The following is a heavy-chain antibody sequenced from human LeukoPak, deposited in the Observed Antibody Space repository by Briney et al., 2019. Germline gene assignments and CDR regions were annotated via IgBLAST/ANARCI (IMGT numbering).Heavy chain of an antibody. CDR1: GFTFSNAW. Sequence: PGGSLRLSCAASGFTFSNAWMSWVRQAPGKGLEWVGCIKRKTDDGTIDYPVPVKGRFIISRDDSKNTLYLQMNSLKTEDTAVYYCTAGTGRSDFDYWGQGTLVTVSS. CDR3: TAGTGRSDFDY. D-gene: IGHD3/OR15-3a*01. J-gene: IGHJ4*02. V-gene: IGHV3-15*01. CDR2: IKRKTDDGTI.